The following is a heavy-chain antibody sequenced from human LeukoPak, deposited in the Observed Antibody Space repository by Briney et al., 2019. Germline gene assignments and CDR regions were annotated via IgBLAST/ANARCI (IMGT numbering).Heavy chain of an antibody. J-gene: IGHJ1*01. V-gene: IGHV4-4*09. CDR1: GGSISSYY. D-gene: IGHD3-22*01. Sequence: SETLSLTCTVSGGSISSYYWGWIRQPPGKGLEWIGSGSTYYNPSLKSRVTISVDTSKNQFSLKLSSVTAADTAVYFCASPRGDDSGGYYTWYFHHWGQGILVTVSS. CDR2: GST. CDR3: ASPRGDDSGGYYTWYFHH.